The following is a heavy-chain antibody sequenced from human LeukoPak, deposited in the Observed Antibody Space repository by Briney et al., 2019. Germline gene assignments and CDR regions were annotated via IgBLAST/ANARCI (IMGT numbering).Heavy chain of an antibody. CDR3: AKILGSYWTPGYDY. Sequence: GGSLRLSCAASGFTFSSYEMNWVRQAPGKGLEWVSGISGSGDTPYYADSVKGRFTISRDNSKNTLYLQMNSLRAEDTAVYYCAKILGSYWTPGYDYWGQGTLVTVSS. J-gene: IGHJ4*02. CDR2: ISGSGDTP. CDR1: GFTFSSYE. V-gene: IGHV3-23*01. D-gene: IGHD1-26*01.